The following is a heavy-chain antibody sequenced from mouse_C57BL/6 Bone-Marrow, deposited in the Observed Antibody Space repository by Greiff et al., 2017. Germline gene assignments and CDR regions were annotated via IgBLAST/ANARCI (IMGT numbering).Heavy chain of an antibody. CDR2: IYPRSGNT. CDR3: AREGDCDWYFDV. CDR1: GYTFTSYG. Sequence: QVQLKESGAELARPGASVKLSCKASGYTFTSYGISWVKQRPGQGLEWIGGIYPRSGNTYYNEKFKGKATLTADKSSSTAYMELRSLTSEDSAVYFCAREGDCDWYFDVWGRGTGVTVTA. J-gene: IGHJ1*03. V-gene: IGHV1-81*01.